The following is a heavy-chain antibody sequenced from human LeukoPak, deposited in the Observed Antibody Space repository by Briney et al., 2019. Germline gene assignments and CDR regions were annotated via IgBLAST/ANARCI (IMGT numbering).Heavy chain of an antibody. V-gene: IGHV3-21*01. CDR1: GFTFSSYS. D-gene: IGHD3-16*01. CDR2: ISSSSSYI. Sequence: GGSLRLSCAASGFTFSSYSMNWVRQAPGKGLEWVSSISSSSSYIYYADSVKGRFTISRDNAKNSLYLQMNSLRAEDTAVYYCARAGGVEDHSSAGYWGQGTLVTVSS. CDR3: ARAGGVEDHSSAGY. J-gene: IGHJ4*02.